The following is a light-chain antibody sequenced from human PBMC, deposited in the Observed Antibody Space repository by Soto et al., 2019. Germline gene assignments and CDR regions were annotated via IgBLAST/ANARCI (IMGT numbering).Light chain of an antibody. CDR1: SSDLGGYNF. Sequence: QPASVSGSPGQSITISCTDTSSDLGGYNFVSWFQQHPGKAPKLLIYDVRDRSSGVSSRFSGSKSGDTASLTISGLQAEDEADYYCSSYTTNSDYVFGTGTKLTVL. J-gene: IGLJ1*01. V-gene: IGLV2-14*03. CDR2: DVR. CDR3: SSYTTNSDYV.